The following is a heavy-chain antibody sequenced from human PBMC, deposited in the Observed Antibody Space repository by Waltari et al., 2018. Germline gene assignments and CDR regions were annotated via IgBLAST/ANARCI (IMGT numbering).Heavy chain of an antibody. V-gene: IGHV1-69*15. D-gene: IGHD3-22*01. Sequence: QVQLVQSGAEVKKPGSSVTVSCKASGGTFSSYAISWVRQAPGQGLEWMGRIIPIFGTANYAQEFQGRVTITADESTSTAYMELSSLRSEDTAVYYCARGPYYYDSSGSPFYYYYYGMDVWGQGTTVTVSS. CDR3: ARGPYYYDSSGSPFYYYYYGMDV. CDR2: IIPIFGTA. J-gene: IGHJ6*02. CDR1: GGTFSSYA.